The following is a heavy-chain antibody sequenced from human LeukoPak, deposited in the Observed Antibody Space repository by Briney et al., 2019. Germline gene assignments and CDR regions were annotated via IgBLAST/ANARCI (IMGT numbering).Heavy chain of an antibody. CDR1: GFTFSSYN. J-gene: IGHJ4*02. Sequence: GGSLRLSCAASGFTFSSYNMNWVRQAPGKGLEWVSSISSSSSYIYYADSLKGRFTISRDNAKNSLYLQMNSLRAEDRAVYYCARVGSQLGTSYFDYWGQGTLVTVSP. V-gene: IGHV3-21*01. CDR3: ARVGSQLGTSYFDY. CDR2: ISSSSSYI. D-gene: IGHD6-13*01.